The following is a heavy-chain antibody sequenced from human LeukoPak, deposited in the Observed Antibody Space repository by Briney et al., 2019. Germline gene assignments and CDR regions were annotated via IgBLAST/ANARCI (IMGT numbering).Heavy chain of an antibody. V-gene: IGHV1-2*02. CDR3: ARDSPKDYGDYVLTK. CDR2: INPNSGGT. J-gene: IGHJ4*02. CDR1: GYTFTSYY. Sequence: ASVKVSCKASGYTFTSYYMHWVRQAPGQGLEWMGWINPNSGGTNYAQKFQGRVTMTRDTSISTAYMELSRLGSDDTAVYYCARDSPKDYGDYVLTKWGQGTLVTVSS. D-gene: IGHD4-17*01.